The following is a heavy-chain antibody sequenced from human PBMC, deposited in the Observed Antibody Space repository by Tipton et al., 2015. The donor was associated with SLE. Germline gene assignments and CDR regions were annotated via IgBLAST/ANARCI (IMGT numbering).Heavy chain of an antibody. CDR1: EFISRTYE. V-gene: IGHV3-48*03. CDR3: ARDQEDRGDYYGMDV. D-gene: IGHD2-15*01. J-gene: IGHJ6*02. Sequence: SLRLSCVDSEFISRTYEMNWVRRAPGKGLEWLSYISTSGSTIYYADSVKGRSTISRDNAKNSVFLQMSSLRAEDTAVYYCARDQEDRGDYYGMDVWGQGTTVTVSS. CDR2: ISTSGSTI.